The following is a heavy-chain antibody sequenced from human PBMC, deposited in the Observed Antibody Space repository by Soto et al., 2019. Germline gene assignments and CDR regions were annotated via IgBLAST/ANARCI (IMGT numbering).Heavy chain of an antibody. V-gene: IGHV3-30*18. D-gene: IGHD4-17*01. J-gene: IGHJ6*02. CDR1: GFTFSTYG. CDR3: AKHLQSYGDYDYYCYGMDV. CDR2: ISYDGTNK. Sequence: QVQLVESGGGEVQPGRSLTISCAASGFTFSTYGMHWVRQTPGKGLEWVAVISYDGTNKFYSDSVKGRFTISRDNFKNTLTLEMNSLRADDTAVYSCAKHLQSYGDYDYYCYGMDVWCLGTRVTVSS.